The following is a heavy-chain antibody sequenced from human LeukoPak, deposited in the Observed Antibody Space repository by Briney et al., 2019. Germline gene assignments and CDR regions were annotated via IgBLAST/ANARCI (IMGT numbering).Heavy chain of an antibody. V-gene: IGHV1-18*01. J-gene: IGHJ4*02. D-gene: IGHD3-10*01. Sequence: ASVKVSCKASGYTFTSYGISWVRQAPGQGLEWMGWISAYNGNTNYAQKLQGRVTMTTDTSTSTAYMELRSLRSDDTAVYYCARDAKPIWFGELYDYWGQGTLVTVSS. CDR3: ARDAKPIWFGELYDY. CDR2: ISAYNGNT. CDR1: GYTFTSYG.